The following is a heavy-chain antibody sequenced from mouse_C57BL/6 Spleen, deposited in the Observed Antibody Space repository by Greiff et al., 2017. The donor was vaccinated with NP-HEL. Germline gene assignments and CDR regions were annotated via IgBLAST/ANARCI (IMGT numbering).Heavy chain of an antibody. V-gene: IGHV1-18*01. CDR3: ARDDYGAWFAY. Sequence: DVQLQESGPELVKPGASVKIPCKASGYTFTDYTMDWVKQSHGKSLEWSGDINPNNGGTIYNQKFKGKATLTVDKSSSTAYMELRSLTSEDTAVYYCARDDYGAWFAYWGQGTLVTVSA. J-gene: IGHJ3*01. CDR2: INPNNGGT. CDR1: GYTFTDYT. D-gene: IGHD2-4*01.